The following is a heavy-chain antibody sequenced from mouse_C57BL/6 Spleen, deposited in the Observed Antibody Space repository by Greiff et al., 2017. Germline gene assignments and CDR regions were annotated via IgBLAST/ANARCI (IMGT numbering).Heavy chain of an antibody. Sequence: QVQLQQSGAELVRPGASVNLSCKASGYTFTDYYINWVKQRPGQGLEWIARIYPGSGNTYYNEKFKGKATLTAEKSSSTAYMQLSSLTSEDSAVYFCARNYGSRAYAMDYWGQGTSVTVSS. D-gene: IGHD1-1*01. V-gene: IGHV1-76*01. CDR2: IYPGSGNT. CDR1: GYTFTDYY. CDR3: ARNYGSRAYAMDY. J-gene: IGHJ4*01.